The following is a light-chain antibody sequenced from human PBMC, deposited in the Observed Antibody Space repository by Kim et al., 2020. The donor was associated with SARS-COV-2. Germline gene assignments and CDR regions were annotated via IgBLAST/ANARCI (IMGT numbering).Light chain of an antibody. CDR2: DVS. V-gene: IGLV2-14*04. J-gene: IGLJ1*01. CDR1: NSDVGAYRY. CDR3: SSYARSSSYV. Sequence: GQSIHISCTGTNSDVGAYRYVSWYQQHPGKAPELMIFDVSERPSGISNRFSGSKSGNTASLTISGLQAEDEADYYCSSYARSSSYVFGTGTKVTVL.